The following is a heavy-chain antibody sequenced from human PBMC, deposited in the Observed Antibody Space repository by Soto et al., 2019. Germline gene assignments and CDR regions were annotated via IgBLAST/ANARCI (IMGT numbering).Heavy chain of an antibody. Sequence: GGSLRLSCVASGFIFSSYAMHWVRQAPGKGLEWVSGVSYSGGGTYYADSVKGRLTISRHNSKNTLYLQMSSLRAEDTAVYYCVKDKGSTVSPSEYYYNGMDVWGQGTTVTVSS. CDR2: VSYSGGGT. J-gene: IGHJ6*02. D-gene: IGHD4-17*01. CDR3: VKDKGSTVSPSEYYYNGMDV. CDR1: GFIFSSYA. V-gene: IGHV3-23*01.